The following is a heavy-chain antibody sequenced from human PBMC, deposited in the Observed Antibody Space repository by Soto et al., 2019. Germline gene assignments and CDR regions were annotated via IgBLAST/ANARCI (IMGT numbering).Heavy chain of an antibody. V-gene: IGHV1-69*13. Sequence: ASVKVSCKASGGTFSSYAISWVRQAPGQGLEWMGGIIPIFGTANYAQKFQGRVTITADESTSTAYMELSSLRSEDTAVYYCAILRQVAELFDYWGQGTLVTVSS. CDR3: AILRQVAELFDY. CDR2: IIPIFGTA. J-gene: IGHJ4*02. CDR1: GGTFSSYA. D-gene: IGHD2-15*01.